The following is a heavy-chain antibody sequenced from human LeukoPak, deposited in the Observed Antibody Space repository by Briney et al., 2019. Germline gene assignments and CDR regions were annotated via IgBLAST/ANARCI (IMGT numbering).Heavy chain of an antibody. CDR2: IKSKTDGGTT. J-gene: IGHJ4*02. CDR1: GFTFSNAW. D-gene: IGHD3-10*01. Sequence: GGSLRLSCAASGFTFSNAWMSWVRQAPGKGLEWVGRIKSKTDGGTTDYAAPVKGRFTISRDDSKNTLYLQVNSLKTEDTAVYYCTTKLLWFGEPRDYWGQGTLVTVSS. CDR3: TTKLLWFGEPRDY. V-gene: IGHV3-15*01.